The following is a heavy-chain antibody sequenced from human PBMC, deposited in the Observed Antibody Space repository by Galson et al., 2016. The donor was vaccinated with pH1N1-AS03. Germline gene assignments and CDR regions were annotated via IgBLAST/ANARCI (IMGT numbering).Heavy chain of an antibody. V-gene: IGHV3-74*01. J-gene: IGHJ6*02. CDR3: ARRNPNPNFAIWYQHDYGMDV. CDR1: GFTINNNY. Sequence: SLRLSCAASGFTINNNYMSWVRQAPGKGLEWVSRISNDGRNVRYADFVKGRFAVSRDNAKNTVFLQMNSLRADDTAVYFCARRNPNPNFAIWYQHDYGMDVWGQGTRSPSP. CDR2: ISNDGRNV. D-gene: IGHD2-2*01.